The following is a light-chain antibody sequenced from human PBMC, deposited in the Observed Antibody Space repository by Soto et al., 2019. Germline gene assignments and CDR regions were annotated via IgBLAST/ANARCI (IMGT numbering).Light chain of an antibody. Sequence: EIVLTQSPATLSLPPVERATLSCRASQSVSSYLAWYQQKPGQAPRLLIYDASNRATGIPARFSGSGSGTDFTLTISSLEPEDFAVYYCQQRSNWPPVITFGQGTRLEIK. V-gene: IGKV3-11*01. CDR1: QSVSSY. CDR3: QQRSNWPPVIT. J-gene: IGKJ5*01. CDR2: DAS.